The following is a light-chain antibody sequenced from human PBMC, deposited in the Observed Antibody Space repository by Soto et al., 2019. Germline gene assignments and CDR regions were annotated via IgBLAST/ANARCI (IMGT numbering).Light chain of an antibody. Sequence: EIVLTQSPGTLSLSPGDRATLSCGASQSVTGSYLAWYQHKPGQAPSLLIYGASSRATGIPNRFSGSGSGTDYTLTISGLEPEDFAVYYCQQYGTSPRSFGQGTKVEIK. CDR2: GAS. J-gene: IGKJ1*01. CDR1: QSVTGSY. V-gene: IGKV3-20*01. CDR3: QQYGTSPRS.